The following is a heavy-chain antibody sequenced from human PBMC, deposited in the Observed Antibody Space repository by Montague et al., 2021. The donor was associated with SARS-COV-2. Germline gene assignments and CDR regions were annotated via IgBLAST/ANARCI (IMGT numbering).Heavy chain of an antibody. CDR1: GGSITSSSYY. CDR3: VSLWKYGSGSHYAPWNYYNYGVDV. V-gene: IGHV4-39*01. Sequence: SETLSLTSSLSGGSITSSSYYWGWIRQSPDKGLEWIGNIYYSGSTYYXPSLKSRVTISVDTSKYQFPLKLSSVTAADTAVYYCVSLWKYGSGSHYAPWNYYNYGVDVWGQGTTVTVSS. D-gene: IGHD3-10*01. J-gene: IGHJ6*02. CDR2: IYYSGST.